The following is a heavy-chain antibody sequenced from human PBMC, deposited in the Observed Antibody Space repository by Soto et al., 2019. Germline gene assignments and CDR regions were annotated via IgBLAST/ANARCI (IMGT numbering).Heavy chain of an antibody. D-gene: IGHD5-12*01. Sequence: KASNALYLTCTVSGGSIISYYWSWIRQPPGKGLEWIGYIYYSGSTNYNPSLKSRVTISVDTSKNQFSLKLSSVTAADTAVYYCARGGESGYGYYYYGMDVWGQGTTVTVSS. J-gene: IGHJ6*02. CDR2: IYYSGST. CDR3: ARGGESGYGYYYYGMDV. V-gene: IGHV4-59*07. CDR1: GGSIISYY.